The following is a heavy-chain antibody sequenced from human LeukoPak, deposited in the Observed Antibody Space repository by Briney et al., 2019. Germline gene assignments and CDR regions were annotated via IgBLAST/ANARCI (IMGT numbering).Heavy chain of an antibody. CDR2: ISYDGSNK. J-gene: IGHJ4*02. Sequence: GGSLRLSCAASGFTFSSYGMHWVRQASGKGLEWVAVISYDGSNKYYADSVKGRFTISRDNSKNTLYLQMNSLRAEDTAVYYCARSAQGALGYWGQGTLVTVSS. D-gene: IGHD6-13*01. V-gene: IGHV3-30*03. CDR3: ARSAQGALGY. CDR1: GFTFSSYG.